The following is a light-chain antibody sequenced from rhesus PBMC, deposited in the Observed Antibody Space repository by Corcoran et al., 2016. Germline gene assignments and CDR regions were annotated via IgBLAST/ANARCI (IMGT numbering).Light chain of an antibody. CDR3: QQYIRGPLT. V-gene: IGKV1-22*01. J-gene: IGKJ4*01. Sequence: DIQMTQSPSSLSASVGDTVTISCRASQRVMNWLAWYQQKPGKAPKLLIYRASQLQSGVPSRFSGGCSGTDFTRTISSLQSEDFATYFCQQYIRGPLTFGGGTKVELK. CDR1: QRVMNW. CDR2: RAS.